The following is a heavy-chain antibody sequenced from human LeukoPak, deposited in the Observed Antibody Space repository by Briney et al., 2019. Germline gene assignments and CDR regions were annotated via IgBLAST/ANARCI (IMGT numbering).Heavy chain of an antibody. CDR2: ISSTGTHI. Sequence: PGGSLRLSCAASGFTFSSYSMNWVRQSPGKGLEWVSSISSTGTHIYYADSVKGRFTITRNNAKNSLYLQMNSLRAEDTAVYYCARGPETAGWSGYPQYFDYWGQGTLVTVSS. V-gene: IGHV3-21*01. J-gene: IGHJ4*02. CDR3: ARGPETAGWSGYPQYFDY. D-gene: IGHD3-3*01. CDR1: GFTFSSYS.